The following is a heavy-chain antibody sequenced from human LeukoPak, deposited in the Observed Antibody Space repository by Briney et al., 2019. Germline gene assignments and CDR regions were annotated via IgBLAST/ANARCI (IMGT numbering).Heavy chain of an antibody. CDR3: ARVRDGSLLLYYFDY. CDR1: GFTFSSYA. CDR2: ISYDGSNK. J-gene: IGHJ4*02. Sequence: GGSLRLSCAASGFTFSSYAMHWVRQAPGKGLEWVAVISYDGSNKYYADSVKGRFTISRDNSKNTLYLQMNSLRAEDTAVYYCARVRDGSLLLYYFDYWGQGTLVTVSS. D-gene: IGHD3-10*01. V-gene: IGHV3-30*07.